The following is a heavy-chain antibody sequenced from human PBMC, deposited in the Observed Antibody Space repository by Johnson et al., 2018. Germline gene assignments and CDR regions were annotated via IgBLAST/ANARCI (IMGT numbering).Heavy chain of an antibody. CDR3: AREYDSSGYYLEYFQH. CDR2: IWHDGSNK. CDR1: GFTFSTYG. V-gene: IGHV3-33*01. D-gene: IGHD3-22*01. J-gene: IGHJ1*01. Sequence: QVQLVQSGGGVVQPGRSLRLSCAASGFTFSTYGMHWVRQAPGKGLEWVALIWHDGSNKNYADSMKGRFTISRDNSKNTLYLQMNSPRAEDTAVYYCAREYDSSGYYLEYFQHWGQGTLVTVSS.